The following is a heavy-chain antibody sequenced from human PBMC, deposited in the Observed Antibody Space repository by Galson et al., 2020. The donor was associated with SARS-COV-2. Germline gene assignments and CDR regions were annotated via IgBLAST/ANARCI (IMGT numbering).Heavy chain of an antibody. J-gene: IGHJ6*02. CDR1: GFSLSTSGMC. D-gene: IGHD1-26*01. V-gene: IGHV2-70*11. Sequence: SGPTLVKPTQTLTLTCTFSGFSLSTSGMCVSWIRQPPGKAREWLARIDWDDDKYYSTSLKTRLTISKDTSKNQVVLTMTNMDPVDTATYYCARIPVGATLGGMDVWGQGTTVTVSS. CDR3: ARIPVGATLGGMDV. CDR2: IDWDDDK.